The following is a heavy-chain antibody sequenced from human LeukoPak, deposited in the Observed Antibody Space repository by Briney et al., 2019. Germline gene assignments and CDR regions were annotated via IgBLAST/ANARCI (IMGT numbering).Heavy chain of an antibody. V-gene: IGHV4-59*08. CDR3: ARHSGSFPHYFDY. CDR2: IYYTGST. J-gene: IGHJ4*02. CDR1: GASISSYY. D-gene: IGHD1-26*01. Sequence: PSETLSLTCTVSGASISSYYWSWIRQPPGKGLEWIGFIYYTGSTKYNPSLKSRVTISVDTSKNQFSLKLSSVTAVDTAVYYCARHSGSFPHYFDYWGQGSLVPVSS.